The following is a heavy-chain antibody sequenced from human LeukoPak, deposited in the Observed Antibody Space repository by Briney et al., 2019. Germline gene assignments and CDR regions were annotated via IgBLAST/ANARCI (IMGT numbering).Heavy chain of an antibody. CDR2: TGNKARSYTA. CDR3: ASSYSSSWPNDRIFDY. CDR1: GFTFSDHQ. Sequence: GGSLRLSCAASGFTFSDHQMDWVRQAPGKGLEWVGRTGNKARSYTAEYAASVRDRFTISRDGSKNSLYLQMNSLKIEDTAVYYCASSYSSSWPNDRIFDYWGRGTLVTVSS. J-gene: IGHJ4*02. D-gene: IGHD6-13*01. V-gene: IGHV3-72*01.